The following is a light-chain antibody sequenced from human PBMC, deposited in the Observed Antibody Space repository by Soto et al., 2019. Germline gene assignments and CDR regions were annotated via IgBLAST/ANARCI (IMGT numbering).Light chain of an antibody. CDR1: SSDVGGYNY. CDR3: CSYAGTYNYV. CDR2: EVY. J-gene: IGLJ1*01. V-gene: IGLV2-11*01. Sequence: QSVLTQLRSVSGSPGQSVTISCTGTSSDVGGYNYVSWYQHYPGRAPKLMIFEVYLRPSGVPDRFSGSKSGNTASLTISGLQAEDEADYYCCSYAGTYNYVFGTGTKVTVL.